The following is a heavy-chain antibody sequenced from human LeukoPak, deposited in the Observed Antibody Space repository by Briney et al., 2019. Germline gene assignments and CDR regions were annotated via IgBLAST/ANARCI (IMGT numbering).Heavy chain of an antibody. J-gene: IGHJ6*03. CDR3: ARDPSPAGSYYYYYMDV. Sequence: GGSLRLSCAASGFTFSSYEMNWVRQAPGKGLEWVSYISSSGSTIYYADSVKGRFTISRDNAKNSLYLQMNSLRAEDTAVYYCARDPSPAGSYYYYYMDVWGKGTTVTVSS. D-gene: IGHD3-10*01. CDR1: GFTFSSYE. CDR2: ISSSGSTI. V-gene: IGHV3-48*03.